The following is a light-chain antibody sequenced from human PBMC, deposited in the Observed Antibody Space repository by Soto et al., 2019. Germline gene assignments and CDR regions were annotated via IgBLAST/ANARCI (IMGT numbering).Light chain of an antibody. CDR2: DAS. V-gene: IGKV3-11*01. CDR1: QGVSSY. CDR3: QQRSNWPWT. Sequence: EIVLTQSPATLSLSPGERATLSCRASQGVSSYLAWYQQKPGQAPRLLIYDASNRATGIPARFGGSGSGTDFTLTISSLEPEDFAVYYCQQRSNWPWTFGQGTKVDIK. J-gene: IGKJ1*01.